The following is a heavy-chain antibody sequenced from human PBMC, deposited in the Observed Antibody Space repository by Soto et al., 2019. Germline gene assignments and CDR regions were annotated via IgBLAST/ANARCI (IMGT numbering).Heavy chain of an antibody. J-gene: IGHJ4*02. D-gene: IGHD3-10*01. CDR2: INHSGST. V-gene: IGHV4-34*01. Sequence: PSETLSLTCAVYGGSFSGYYWSWIRQPPGKGLEWIGEINHSGSTNYNPSLKSRVTISVDTSKDQFSLKLSSVTAADTAVYYCARVPRYYGSGSYPGGDYWGQGTLVTVSS. CDR1: GGSFSGYY. CDR3: ARVPRYYGSGSYPGGDY.